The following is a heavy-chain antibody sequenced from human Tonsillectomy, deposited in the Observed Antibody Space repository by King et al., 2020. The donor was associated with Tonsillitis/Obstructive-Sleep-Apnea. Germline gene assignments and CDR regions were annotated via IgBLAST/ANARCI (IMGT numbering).Heavy chain of an antibody. CDR2: ISYDGSNK. J-gene: IGHJ4*02. D-gene: IGHD1-26*01. V-gene: IGHV3-30*04. CDR1: GFTFSSYA. Sequence: QLVQSGGGVVQPGRSLRLSCAASGFTFSSYAMHWVRQAPGKGLEWVAVISYDGSNKYYADSVKGRFTISRDNSKNTLYLQMNSLRAEDTAVYYCARGLQCELLISGYWGQGTLVTVSS. CDR3: ARGLQCELLISGY.